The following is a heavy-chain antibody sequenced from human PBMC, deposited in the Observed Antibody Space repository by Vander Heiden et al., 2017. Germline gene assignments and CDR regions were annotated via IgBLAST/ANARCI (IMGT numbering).Heavy chain of an antibody. V-gene: IGHV3-23*01. CDR1: GFTFSSYA. D-gene: IGHD6-19*01. CDR2: IRSNGDTT. J-gene: IGHJ4*02. Sequence: GGGLFHPGVSLRLSCSASGFTFSSYAMTWVRQAPGKGLEWVSSIRSNGDTTNYADSVKGRFTISRDNSKNSLYLQMNSLRAEDTALYYCAKDGFAVATAMVDYWGQGTLVSVSA. CDR3: AKDGFAVATAMVDY.